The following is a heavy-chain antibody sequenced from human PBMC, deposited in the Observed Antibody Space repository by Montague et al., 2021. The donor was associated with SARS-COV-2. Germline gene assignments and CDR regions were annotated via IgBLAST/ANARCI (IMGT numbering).Heavy chain of an antibody. CDR1: GGSISTYS. CDR2: VYYSGSI. Sequence: SETLSLTCTVSGGSISTYSWSWIRQPPGKGLEWIGYVYYSGSINYNPSLKSRVTLSIDTSKNQFSLKLSSVTAADTAVYFCARGTRYYYDSTYYSDLWGRGTLVTVSS. V-gene: IGHV4-59*13. J-gene: IGHJ2*01. CDR3: ARGTRYYYDSTYYSDL. D-gene: IGHD3-22*01.